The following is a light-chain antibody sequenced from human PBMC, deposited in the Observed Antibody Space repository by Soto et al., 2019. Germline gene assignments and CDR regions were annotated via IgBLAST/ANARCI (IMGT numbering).Light chain of an antibody. J-gene: IGLJ2*01. CDR2: KND. V-gene: IGLV1-47*01. Sequence: QSVLTQPPSASGTPGQRVTMSCSGSSSNIGSQNVYWYQQLPGTAPKLLIYKNDQRPSGVPDRFSGSKSGTSASLAISGLRSEDEADYYCAAWDDRLSGRVFGGGTQLTVL. CDR1: SSNIGSQN. CDR3: AAWDDRLSGRV.